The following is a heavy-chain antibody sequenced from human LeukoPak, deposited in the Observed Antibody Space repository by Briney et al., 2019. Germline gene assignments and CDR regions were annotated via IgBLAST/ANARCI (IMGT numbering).Heavy chain of an antibody. CDR1: GFSFSSYG. D-gene: IGHD1-26*01. J-gene: IGHJ4*02. CDR3: AKGSGSYLSPLYYFDY. V-gene: IGHV3-30*02. CDR2: IRYDKNND. Sequence: GGSLRLSCAASGFSFSSYGMHWVRQAPGKGLEWVAFIRYDKNNDYYADSVRGRFTISRDNSKNTLYLQMNSLRAEDTAVYYCAKGSGSYLSPLYYFDYWGQGTLVTVSS.